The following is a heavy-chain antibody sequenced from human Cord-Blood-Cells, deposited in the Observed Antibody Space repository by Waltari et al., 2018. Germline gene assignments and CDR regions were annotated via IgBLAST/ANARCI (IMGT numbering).Heavy chain of an antibody. CDR3: AREGWYFDL. Sequence: QVQLQESGPGLVKPSETLSLTCTVSGGSISGYYWSWIRQPPGKGLEWIGEINHSGTTNYNPSLKSRVTISVDTSKNQFSRKLSYVTAADTAVYYCAREGWYFDLWGRGTLVTVSS. V-gene: IGHV4-34*01. CDR2: INHSGTT. CDR1: GGSISGYY. J-gene: IGHJ2*01.